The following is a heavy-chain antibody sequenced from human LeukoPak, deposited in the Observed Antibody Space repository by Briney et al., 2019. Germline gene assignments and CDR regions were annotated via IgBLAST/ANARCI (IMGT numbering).Heavy chain of an antibody. Sequence: SVKVSCKASGGTFSSYAISWVRQAPGQGLEWMGGIIPIFGTANYAQKFQGRVTITADESTSTAYMELSSLRSGDTAVYYCARGTVTDYYYYYGMDVWGQGTTVTVSS. CDR1: GGTFSSYA. CDR2: IIPIFGTA. V-gene: IGHV1-69*13. D-gene: IGHD4-17*01. CDR3: ARGTVTDYYYYYGMDV. J-gene: IGHJ6*02.